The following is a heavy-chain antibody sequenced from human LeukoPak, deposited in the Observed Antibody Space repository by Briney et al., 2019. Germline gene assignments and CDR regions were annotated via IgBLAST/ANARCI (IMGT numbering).Heavy chain of an antibody. CDR2: IYTSGST. D-gene: IGHD3-22*01. V-gene: IGHV4-4*07. J-gene: IGHJ3*02. Sequence: ASETLSLTCTVSGDSISSYYWSWIRQPAGKGLEWIGRIYTSGSTNYNPSLKSRVTMSVDTSGNQFSLKLNSVTAADTAVYYCARDNPPAWYYDSSGYGPNDAFDIWGQGTLVTVSS. CDR3: ARDNPPAWYYDSSGYGPNDAFDI. CDR1: GDSISSYY.